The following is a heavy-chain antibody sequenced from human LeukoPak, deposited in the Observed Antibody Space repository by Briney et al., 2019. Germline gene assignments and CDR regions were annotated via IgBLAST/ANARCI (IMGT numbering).Heavy chain of an antibody. CDR3: ARGGYYVDSSFDY. J-gene: IGHJ4*02. CDR1: GGSISSGSYY. V-gene: IGHV4-61*02. D-gene: IGHD3-22*01. Sequence: PSETLSLTCTVSGGSISSGSYYWSWIRQPAGKGLEWIGRMYTSGSTIYNPSLKSRVTISVDTSKNQFSLRLSSVTAADTAVYYCARGGYYVDSSFDYRGQGSLVTVSS. CDR2: MYTSGST.